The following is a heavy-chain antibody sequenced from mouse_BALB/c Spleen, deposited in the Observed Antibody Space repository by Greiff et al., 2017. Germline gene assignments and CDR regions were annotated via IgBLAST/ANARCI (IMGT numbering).Heavy chain of an antibody. CDR3: ARRGDYDVAWFAY. J-gene: IGHJ3*01. Sequence: EVQLVESGGGLVKLGGSLKLSCAASGFTFSSYYMSWVRQTPEKRLELVAAINSNGGSTYYPDTVKGRFTISRDNAKNTLYLQMSSLKSEDTALYYCARRGDYDVAWFAYWGQGTLVTVSA. CDR1: GFTFSSYY. CDR2: INSNGGST. D-gene: IGHD2-4*01. V-gene: IGHV5-6-2*01.